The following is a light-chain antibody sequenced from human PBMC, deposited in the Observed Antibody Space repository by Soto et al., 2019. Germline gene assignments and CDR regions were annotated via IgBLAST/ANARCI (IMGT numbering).Light chain of an antibody. V-gene: IGKV1-39*01. Sequence: MTQSPATLSVPPGERATLSCRTSQSVGRDLAWYLQKPGKAPELLIYGASCLQSGVPSKFSGSGAGTACTRTITSLQPEDVETYYCQHSYTTTRTFGQGTQVDIK. CDR2: GAS. CDR3: QHSYTTTRT. CDR1: QSVGRD. J-gene: IGKJ1*01.